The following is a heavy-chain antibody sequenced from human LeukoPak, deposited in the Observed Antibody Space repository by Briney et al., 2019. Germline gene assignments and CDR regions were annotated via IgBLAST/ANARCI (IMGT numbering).Heavy chain of an antibody. CDR2: INSDGSST. CDR1: GFTFSSYW. D-gene: IGHD3-9*01. Sequence: GGSLRLSCAASGFTFSSYWMHWVRQAPGKGLVWVSRINSDGSSTSYADSVKGRFTISRDNAKNTLYLQMNSLRAEDTAVYYCAREITCYDILTGHTDYFDYWGQGTLVTVSS. J-gene: IGHJ4*02. CDR3: AREITCYDILTGHTDYFDY. V-gene: IGHV3-74*01.